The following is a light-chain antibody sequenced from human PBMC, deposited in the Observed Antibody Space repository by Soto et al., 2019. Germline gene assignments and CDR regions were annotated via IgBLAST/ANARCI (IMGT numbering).Light chain of an antibody. Sequence: QSVLAQPASVSGSPGQSITISCTGTSSDIGSYTYVAWYQQFPGKTPKLINSEVRNRPSGVSFRFSGSKSGPTSSLTISGLQAEDGADYYCISYRGINTCDVFGTGTKVTVL. CDR2: EVR. V-gene: IGLV2-14*01. J-gene: IGLJ1*01. CDR1: SSDIGSYTY. CDR3: ISYRGINTCDV.